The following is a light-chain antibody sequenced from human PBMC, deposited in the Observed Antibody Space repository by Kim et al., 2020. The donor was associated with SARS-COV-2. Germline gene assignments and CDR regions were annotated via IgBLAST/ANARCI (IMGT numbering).Light chain of an antibody. CDR1: KVGDKY. V-gene: IGLV3-1*01. J-gene: IGLJ1*01. CDR2: QDS. Sequence: VSPGQTASITRSGDKVGDKYACWYQQKPGQSPVLVIYQDSKRPSGIPERFSGSNSGNTATLTISGTQAMDEADYYCQAWDSSTNYVFGTGTKVTVL. CDR3: QAWDSSTNYV.